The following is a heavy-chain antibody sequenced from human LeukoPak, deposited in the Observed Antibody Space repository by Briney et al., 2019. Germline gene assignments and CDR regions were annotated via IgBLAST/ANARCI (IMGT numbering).Heavy chain of an antibody. Sequence: SETLSLTCSVSGGSISSGGYYWSWIRQHPGNGLEWIGHIYYIGSTYYNPSLKSRVTISVDTSKKQFSLKLSSVTAADTAVYYCARGHFNILTGYYIDSWGQGTLVTVS. D-gene: IGHD3-9*01. CDR2: IYYIGST. J-gene: IGHJ5*01. CDR3: ARGHFNILTGYYIDS. V-gene: IGHV4-31*03. CDR1: GGSISSGGYY.